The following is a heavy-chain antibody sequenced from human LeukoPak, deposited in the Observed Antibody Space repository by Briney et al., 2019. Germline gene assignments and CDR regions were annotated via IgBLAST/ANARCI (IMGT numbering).Heavy chain of an antibody. J-gene: IGHJ4*02. D-gene: IGHD1-26*01. V-gene: IGHV3-66*01. Sequence: GGSLRLSCAASGFSVSSNYMSWVRQAPGKGLEWVSVFFSSGCTKYADSVKGRFIISRDNSENTLDLQMNSLRAEDTAVYYCAAKGNGYTGSYVFAHWGQGILVTVAS. CDR1: GFSVSSNY. CDR3: AAKGNGYTGSYVFAH. CDR2: FFSSGCT.